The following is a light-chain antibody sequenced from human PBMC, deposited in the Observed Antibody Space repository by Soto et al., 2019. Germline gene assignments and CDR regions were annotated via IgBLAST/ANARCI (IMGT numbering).Light chain of an antibody. CDR2: GAS. CDR1: QDINSY. Sequence: DVQMTQSPSSLSASVGDRVTITCRASQDINSYLAWYQQKPGNAPKSLSSGASSLQTGVPSRFSGSESPTDFTHTISNRQPEDAATYYCQQYNIYPLTFGGGTKVEIK. CDR3: QQYNIYPLT. V-gene: IGKV1D-16*01. J-gene: IGKJ4*01.